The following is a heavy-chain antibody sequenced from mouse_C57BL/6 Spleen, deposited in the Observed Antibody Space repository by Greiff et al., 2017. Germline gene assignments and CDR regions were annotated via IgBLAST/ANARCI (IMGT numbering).Heavy chain of an antibody. CDR2: ISSGGDYI. Sequence: EVMLVESGEGLVKPGGSLKLSCAASGFTFSSYAMSWVRQTPEKRLEWVAYISSGGDYIYYADTVKGRFTFSRDNARNTLYLQMSSLKSEDTAMYYCTRDPYGNYLYYAMDYWGQGTSVTVSS. D-gene: IGHD2-1*01. J-gene: IGHJ4*01. V-gene: IGHV5-9-1*02. CDR1: GFTFSSYA. CDR3: TRDPYGNYLYYAMDY.